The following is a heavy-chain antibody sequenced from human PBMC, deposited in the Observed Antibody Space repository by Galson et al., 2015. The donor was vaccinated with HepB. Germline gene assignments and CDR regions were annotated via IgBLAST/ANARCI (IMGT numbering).Heavy chain of an antibody. V-gene: IGHV3-30*18. Sequence: SLRLSCAASGFTFSRYGMHWVRQAPGKGLEWVAVISYDGSNKYYADSVKGRFTISRDNSKNTLYLQMNSLRAEDTAVYYCAKEGGYSGSYYYYYYYMDVWGKGTTVTVSS. CDR1: GFTFSRYG. CDR2: ISYDGSNK. D-gene: IGHD1-26*01. CDR3: AKEGGYSGSYYYYYYYMDV. J-gene: IGHJ6*03.